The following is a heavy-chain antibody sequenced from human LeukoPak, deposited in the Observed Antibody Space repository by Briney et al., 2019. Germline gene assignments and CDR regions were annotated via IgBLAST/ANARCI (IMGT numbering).Heavy chain of an antibody. Sequence: SETLSLTCAVYGGSLSGYCWGWIRQPPGKGLEWIGEINHSGSTNYNPSLWSRVTISVDTSKNQFSLKLSSVTAADTAVYYCARVGYYGSGLHDAFDIWGQGTMVTVSS. D-gene: IGHD3-10*01. CDR3: ARVGYYGSGLHDAFDI. J-gene: IGHJ3*02. V-gene: IGHV4-34*01. CDR2: INHSGST. CDR1: GGSLSGYC.